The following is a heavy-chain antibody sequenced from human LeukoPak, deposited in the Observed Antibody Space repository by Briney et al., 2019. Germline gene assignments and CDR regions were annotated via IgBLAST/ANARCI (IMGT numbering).Heavy chain of an antibody. CDR2: INTNTGNP. CDR1: GYTFTSYY. Sequence: ASVKVSCKASGYTFTSYYMHWVRQAPGQGLEWMGWINTNTGNPTYAQGFTGRFVFSLDTSVSTAYLQISSLKAEDTAVYYCAGGATEFDYWGQGTLVTVSS. V-gene: IGHV7-4-1*02. CDR3: AGGATEFDY. J-gene: IGHJ4*02. D-gene: IGHD1-26*01.